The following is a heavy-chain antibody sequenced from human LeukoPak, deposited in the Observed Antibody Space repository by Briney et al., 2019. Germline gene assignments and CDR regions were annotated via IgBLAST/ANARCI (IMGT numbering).Heavy chain of an antibody. CDR2: ISGYNGNT. Sequence: ASVKVSCKTSGYRFNAYGISWVRQAPGQGLEWRGWISGYNGNTNYGEKVQGRLTMTLDTSTTTAYMELSGLRSDDTAVYYCARVFDFGDNGDDAFDTWGQGTLVTVSS. V-gene: IGHV1-18*01. D-gene: IGHD4-17*01. J-gene: IGHJ3*02. CDR3: ARVFDFGDNGDDAFDT. CDR1: GYRFNAYG.